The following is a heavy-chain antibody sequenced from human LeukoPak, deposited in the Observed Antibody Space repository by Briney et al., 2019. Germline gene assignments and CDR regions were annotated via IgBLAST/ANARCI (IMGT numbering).Heavy chain of an antibody. CDR3: ARDTHDSSGYYLDY. CDR1: GFTFSSYT. D-gene: IGHD3-22*01. J-gene: IGHJ4*02. Sequence: PGGSLRLSCAASGFTFSSYTMNWVRQAPRKGLEWVAVISYDGSNKYYADSVKGRFTISRDNSKNTLYLQMNSLRAEDTAVYYCARDTHDSSGYYLDYWGQGTLVTVSS. V-gene: IGHV3-30*04. CDR2: ISYDGSNK.